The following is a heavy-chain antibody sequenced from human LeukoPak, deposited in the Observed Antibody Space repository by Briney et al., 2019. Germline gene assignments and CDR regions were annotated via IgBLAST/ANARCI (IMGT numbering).Heavy chain of an antibody. Sequence: ASVKVSCKASGYTFTSYDISWVRQAPGQGLEWMGGIIPIFGTANYAQKFQGRVTITADESTSTAYMELSSLRSEDTAVYYCASGYYDSSGYYYGMDVWGQGTTVTVSS. D-gene: IGHD3-22*01. V-gene: IGHV1-69*13. J-gene: IGHJ6*02. CDR1: GYTFTSYD. CDR2: IIPIFGTA. CDR3: ASGYYDSSGYYYGMDV.